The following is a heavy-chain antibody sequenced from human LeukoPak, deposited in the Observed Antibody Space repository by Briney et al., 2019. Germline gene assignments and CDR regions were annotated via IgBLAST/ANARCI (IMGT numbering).Heavy chain of an antibody. CDR3: AKGSNNYPDNFDY. CDR2: ISGSGGST. CDR1: GFTFSSYA. J-gene: IGHJ4*02. Sequence: GGSLRLSCAASGFTFSSYAMSWVRQAPGRGLEWVSGISGSGGSTYYAESVKGRCTISRDNSKKTLFLQMNSLRAEDTAVYYCAKGSNNYPDNFDYWGQGTLVTVSS. D-gene: IGHD1-1*01. V-gene: IGHV3-23*01.